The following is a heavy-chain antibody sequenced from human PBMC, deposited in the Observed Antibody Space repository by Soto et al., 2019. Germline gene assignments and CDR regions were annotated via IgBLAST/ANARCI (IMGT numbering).Heavy chain of an antibody. CDR3: VRESYLWFDL. V-gene: IGHV4-38-2*02. CDR2: IHHGGGS. D-gene: IGHD3-10*01. J-gene: IGHJ5*02. Sequence: PSETLSLTCAVSGYSPNSGYFWGWIRQPPGRGLEWIGNIHHGGGSYNNPSLKSRVSFSLDTSKNQFSLILRSVTAADTAVYYCVRESYLWFDLWGQGTPVTVSS. CDR1: GYSPNSGYF.